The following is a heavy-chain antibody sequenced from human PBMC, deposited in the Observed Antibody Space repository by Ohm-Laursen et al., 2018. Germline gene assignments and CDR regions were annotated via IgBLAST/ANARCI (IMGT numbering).Heavy chain of an antibody. J-gene: IGHJ5*02. CDR3: ARGIAAADLNWFDP. CDR2: INPNSGGT. D-gene: IGHD6-13*01. Sequence: SVKVSCKASGYTFTGYYLHWVRQAPGRGLEWMGWINPNSGGTNYAQKFQGRVTMTRDTSISTAYMELGRLRSDDTAVYYCARGIAAADLNWFDPWGQGTLVTVSS. V-gene: IGHV1-2*02. CDR1: GYTFTGYY.